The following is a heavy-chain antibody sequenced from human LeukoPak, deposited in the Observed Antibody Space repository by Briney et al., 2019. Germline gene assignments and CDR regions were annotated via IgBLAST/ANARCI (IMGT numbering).Heavy chain of an antibody. J-gene: IGHJ3*02. V-gene: IGHV4-59*01. Sequence: SETLSLTCTVSGGSISSYYWSWIRQPPGKGLEWIGYIYYSGSTNYNPSPKSRVTISVDTSKNQFSLKLSSVTAADTAVYYCARAPAAPRNAIDIWGQGTMVTVSS. CDR1: GGSISSYY. CDR2: IYYSGST. CDR3: ARAPAAPRNAIDI.